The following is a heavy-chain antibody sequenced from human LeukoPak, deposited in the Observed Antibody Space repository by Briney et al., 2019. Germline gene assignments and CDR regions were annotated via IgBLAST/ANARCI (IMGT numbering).Heavy chain of an antibody. V-gene: IGHV3-7*01. D-gene: IGHD1-1*01. Sequence: GGSLRLSCAASGFTFSSYWMSWVRQAPGKGLEWVANIKQDGSEKYYVDSVRGRFTISRDNVKNSLYLQMNSLRAEDTAVYYCASNLIKVLHAFDIWGQGTVVTVSS. J-gene: IGHJ3*02. CDR2: IKQDGSEK. CDR1: GFTFSSYW. CDR3: ASNLIKVLHAFDI.